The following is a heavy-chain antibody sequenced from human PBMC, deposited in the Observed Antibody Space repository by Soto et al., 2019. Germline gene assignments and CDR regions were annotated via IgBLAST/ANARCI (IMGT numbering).Heavy chain of an antibody. D-gene: IGHD2-15*01. CDR1: GFTFDDYA. V-gene: IGHV3-9*01. Sequence: LRLSCAASGFTFDDYAMHWVRQAPWKGLEWVSGISWNSGSIGYADSVEGRFTISRDNAKNSLYLQMNSLRAEDTALYYCAKVLGYCSGGSCFDAFDIWGQGTMVTVS. J-gene: IGHJ3*02. CDR2: ISWNSGSI. CDR3: AKVLGYCSGGSCFDAFDI.